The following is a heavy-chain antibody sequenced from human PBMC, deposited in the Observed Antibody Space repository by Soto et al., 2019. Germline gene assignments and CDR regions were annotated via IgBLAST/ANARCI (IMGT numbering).Heavy chain of an antibody. J-gene: IGHJ5*02. CDR1: GGSIRSTTYY. CDR2: IYYSGTT. Sequence: SETLSLTCTVSGGSIRSTTYYWAWIRQSPGKGLEWIGSIYYSGTTYYHPSLKSRVTMSVDTPKNQVSLKLSSVTAADTAVYYCVGHWSSSGHSWFDPWGQGTEVTVTS. D-gene: IGHD5-12*01. CDR3: VGHWSSSGHSWFDP. V-gene: IGHV4-39*01.